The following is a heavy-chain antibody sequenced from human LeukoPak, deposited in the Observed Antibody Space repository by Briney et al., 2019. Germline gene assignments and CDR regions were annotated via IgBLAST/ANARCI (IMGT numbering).Heavy chain of an antibody. V-gene: IGHV1-18*01. J-gene: IGHJ6*03. CDR2: ISAYNGNT. Sequence: ASVKVSCKASGYTFTSYGISWVRQAPGQGLEWMGYISAYNGNTNYAQNLQGRVTMTTDTSTSTAYMELSSLRSEDTAVYYCARVERGYSYGYYYYYYMDVWGKGTTVAVSS. CDR1: GYTFTSYG. D-gene: IGHD5-18*01. CDR3: ARVERGYSYGYYYYYYMDV.